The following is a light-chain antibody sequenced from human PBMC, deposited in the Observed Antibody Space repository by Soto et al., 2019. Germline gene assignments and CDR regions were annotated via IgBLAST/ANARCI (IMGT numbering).Light chain of an antibody. J-gene: IGKJ4*01. CDR3: QQYNNWPLT. CDR1: QSVNNN. CDR2: GAS. V-gene: IGKV3-15*01. Sequence: EIVMTQSPATPSVSPGERATLSCRASQSVNNNLAWYQQKPGQAPRLLIYGASARATGIPARFSGSGSGTEFTLTFSSLQSEDFAVYYCQQYNNWPLTFGGGTKVEIK.